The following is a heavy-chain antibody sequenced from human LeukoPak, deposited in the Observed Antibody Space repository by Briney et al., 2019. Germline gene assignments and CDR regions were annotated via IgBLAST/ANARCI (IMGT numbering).Heavy chain of an antibody. J-gene: IGHJ4*02. CDR3: ARTRGSHISMAYLDY. CDR2: INPNSGGT. D-gene: IGHD2/OR15-2a*01. V-gene: IGHV1-2*02. Sequence: GASVKVSCKASGYTFTGYYMHWVRQAPGQGLEWMGWINPNSGGTNYAQKFQGRVTMTRDTSISTAYMELSSLRSDDTAVYYCARTRGSHISMAYLDYWGQGTLVTVSS. CDR1: GYTFTGYY.